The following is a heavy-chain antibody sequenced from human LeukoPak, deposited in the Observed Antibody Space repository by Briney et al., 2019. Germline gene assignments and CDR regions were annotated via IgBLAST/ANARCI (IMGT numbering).Heavy chain of an antibody. Sequence: GGSLRLSCAASGFTFSSYSMNWVRQAPGKGLEWVSSISSSSSYICYADSVKGRFTISRDNAKNSLYLQMNSLRAEDTAVYYCAREPKYYYDSSGYPAPWGQGTMVTVSS. D-gene: IGHD3-22*01. V-gene: IGHV3-21*01. CDR3: AREPKYYYDSSGYPAP. J-gene: IGHJ3*01. CDR2: ISSSSSYI. CDR1: GFTFSSYS.